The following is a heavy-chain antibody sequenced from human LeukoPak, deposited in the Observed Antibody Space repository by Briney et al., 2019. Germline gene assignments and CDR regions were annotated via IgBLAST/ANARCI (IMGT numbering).Heavy chain of an antibody. CDR1: GNTFTSYD. Sequence: GASVKVSCKTSGNTFTSYDINWVRQATGQGLEWMGWMNPNSGNTGYAQKFQGRVTMTRNTSISTAYMELSSLRSEDTAVYCCAGRRSNSGGQRAVDYWGQGTLVTVSS. J-gene: IGHJ4*02. V-gene: IGHV1-8*01. D-gene: IGHD1-26*01. CDR3: AGRRSNSGGQRAVDY. CDR2: MNPNSGNT.